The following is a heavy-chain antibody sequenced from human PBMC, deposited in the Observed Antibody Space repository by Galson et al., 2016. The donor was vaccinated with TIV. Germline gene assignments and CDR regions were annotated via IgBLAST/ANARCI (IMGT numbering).Heavy chain of an antibody. CDR3: TRGSPFGSY. Sequence: SVKVSCKASGYTFTSYDIVWVRQATGQGLEWMGWMNPNSGDTGYAQKFQGRITMTRSVSIRTAYMELSSLTPGDTAVYYCTRGSPFGSYWGQGILVTVSS. V-gene: IGHV1-8*01. D-gene: IGHD3-10*01. J-gene: IGHJ1*01. CDR1: GYTFTSYD. CDR2: MNPNSGDT.